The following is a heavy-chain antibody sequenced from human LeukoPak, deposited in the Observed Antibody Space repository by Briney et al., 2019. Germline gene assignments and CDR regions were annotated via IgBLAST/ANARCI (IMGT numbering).Heavy chain of an antibody. V-gene: IGHV4-39*07. D-gene: IGHD4-23*01. Sequence: SETLSLTCTVSGGSIFSTSYYWGWIRQPPGKGLEWIGNIYYSGSTYYNPSLKSRVTISVDTSKNQFSLKLSSVTAADTAVYYCARRRTTVVTEWGQGTLVTVSS. J-gene: IGHJ4*02. CDR3: ARRRTTVVTE. CDR2: IYYSGST. CDR1: GGSIFSTSYY.